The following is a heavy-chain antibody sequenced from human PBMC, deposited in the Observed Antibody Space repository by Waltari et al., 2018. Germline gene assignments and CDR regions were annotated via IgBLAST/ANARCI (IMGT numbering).Heavy chain of an antibody. Sequence: QVQLVQSGAEVKKPGSSVKVSCKASGGTFSSYAISWVGKAPGQGLEWLGSCIPILGIANYEQKFQGRVTITADKSTSTAYMELSSLRSEDTAVYYCAPDQRNGMDVWGQGTTVTVSS. D-gene: IGHD6-25*01. V-gene: IGHV1-69*09. J-gene: IGHJ6*02. CDR1: GGTFSSYA. CDR2: CIPILGIA. CDR3: APDQRNGMDV.